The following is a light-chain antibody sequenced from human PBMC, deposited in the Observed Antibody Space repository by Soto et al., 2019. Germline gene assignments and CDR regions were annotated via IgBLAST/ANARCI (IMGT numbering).Light chain of an antibody. CDR1: SSNIGSNY. J-gene: IGLJ1*01. CDR3: AAWDDSPSARYV. V-gene: IGLV1-47*01. Sequence: QSVLTQPPSASGTPGQRVTISCSGSSSNIGSNYVYWYQQLPGTAPKLLIYRNNQRPSGVPDRFSGSKSGTSASLAISGLRSEDEADYYCAAWDDSPSARYVFGTGTKLTVL. CDR2: RNN.